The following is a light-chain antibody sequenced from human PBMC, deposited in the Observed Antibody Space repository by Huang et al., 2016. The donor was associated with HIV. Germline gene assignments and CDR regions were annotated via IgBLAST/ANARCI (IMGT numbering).Light chain of an antibody. CDR2: WAA. Sequence: DIVMTQSPDSLAVSLGERATIKCRSSQSVLYSSNSKNYLAWFQQKPGQAPRLPIYWAASRESGVPDRFSGSGSGTDFTLTISSLEAEDAAVYYCQQYYSIPQTFGQGTKVEIK. CDR1: QSVLYSSNSKNY. J-gene: IGKJ1*01. V-gene: IGKV4-1*01. CDR3: QQYYSIPQT.